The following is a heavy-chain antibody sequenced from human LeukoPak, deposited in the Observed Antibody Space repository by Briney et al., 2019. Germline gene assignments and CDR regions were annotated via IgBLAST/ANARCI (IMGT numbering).Heavy chain of an antibody. D-gene: IGHD1-26*01. CDR2: ISYDGSNK. J-gene: IGHJ4*02. Sequence: GGSLRLSCAASGFTFSSYAMPWVRQAPGKGLEWVAVISYDGSNKYYADSVKGRFTISRDNSKNTLYLQMNSLRAEDTAVYYCARSYSGIYSFFDYWGQGTLVTVSS. CDR3: ARSYSGIYSFFDY. V-gene: IGHV3-30-3*01. CDR1: GFTFSSYA.